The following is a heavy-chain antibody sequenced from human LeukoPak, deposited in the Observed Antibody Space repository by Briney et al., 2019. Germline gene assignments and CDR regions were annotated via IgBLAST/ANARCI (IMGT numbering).Heavy chain of an antibody. D-gene: IGHD2-2*01. Sequence: SVKVSCKASGGTFSSYAISWVRQAPGQGLEWMGWISAYNHNTNYAQKFQGRVTMTIDTSTTTVYMELRSLRSDDTAIYYCARDLMYCDTMSCYDGDFDYWGQGTPVTVSS. CDR1: GGTFSSYA. CDR3: ARDLMYCDTMSCYDGDFDY. CDR2: ISAYNHNT. V-gene: IGHV1-18*01. J-gene: IGHJ4*02.